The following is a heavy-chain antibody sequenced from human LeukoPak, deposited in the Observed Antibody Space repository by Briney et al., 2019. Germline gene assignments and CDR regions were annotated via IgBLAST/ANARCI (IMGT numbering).Heavy chain of an antibody. CDR3: ARDPGYCSGGNCYSLYSFDY. J-gene: IGHJ4*02. V-gene: IGHV3-33*01. CDR1: GFTFSSYG. CDR2: IWFDGSDK. Sequence: GGSLRLSCAASGFTFSSYGMHWVRQAPGKGLEWVAVIWFDGSDKYYADSVKGRFTISRDDSKNTLYLQMNSLRAEDTAVFYCARDPGYCSGGNCYSLYSFDYWGQGTLVTVSS. D-gene: IGHD2-15*01.